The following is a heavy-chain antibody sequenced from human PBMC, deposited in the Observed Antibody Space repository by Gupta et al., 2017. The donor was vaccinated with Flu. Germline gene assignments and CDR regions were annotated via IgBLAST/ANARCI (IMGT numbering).Heavy chain of an antibody. CDR2: IYSSGST. CDR3: AREVPDTGGDHFDF. CDR1: GATITHGGYY. J-gene: IGHJ4*02. Sequence: QVQLQESRPGLVKPSQTLSLTCTVSGATITHGGYYWSWIRQSPGKGLEWIGYIYSSGSTNYNPSLKSRTTISVDTSKNQFSLNLESVTAADTAVYCCAREVPDTGGDHFDFWGLGTLVTVSS. D-gene: IGHD5-18*01. V-gene: IGHV4-31*03.